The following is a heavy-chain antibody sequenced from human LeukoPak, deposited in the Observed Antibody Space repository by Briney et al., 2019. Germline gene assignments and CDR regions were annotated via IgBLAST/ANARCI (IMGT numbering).Heavy chain of an antibody. Sequence: PSETLSLTCAVSGGSISSSNWWSWVRQPPGKGLEWIGEIYHSGSTNYNPSLKSRVTISVDKSKNQFSLKLSSVTAADTAVYYCAREKANSGYDPYYFDYWGQGTLATVSS. CDR2: IYHSGST. CDR3: AREKANSGYDPYYFDY. J-gene: IGHJ4*02. CDR1: GGSISSSNW. V-gene: IGHV4-4*02. D-gene: IGHD5-12*01.